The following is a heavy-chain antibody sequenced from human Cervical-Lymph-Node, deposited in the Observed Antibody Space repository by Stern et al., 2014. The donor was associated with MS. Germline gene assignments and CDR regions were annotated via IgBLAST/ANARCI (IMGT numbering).Heavy chain of an antibody. V-gene: IGHV7-4-1*02. D-gene: IGHD5-12*01. J-gene: IGHJ6*02. CDR1: GYTFTSSA. CDR2: SNTNTGNP. Sequence: QVQLVQSGSELKKPGASVKVSCKASGYTFTSSAMNWVRQAHGQGLEWMGWSNTNTGNPTYAQGFTGRFVFSLDTSVSTAYLQISSLKAEDTAVYYCARVNPWIDDYYGMDVWGQGTTVTVSS. CDR3: ARVNPWIDDYYGMDV.